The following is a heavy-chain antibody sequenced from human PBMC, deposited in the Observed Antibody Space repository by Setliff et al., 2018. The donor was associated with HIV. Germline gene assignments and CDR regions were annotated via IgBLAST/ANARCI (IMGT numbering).Heavy chain of an antibody. CDR1: XVQTTTDNYY. V-gene: IGHV4-39*07. Sequence: SETLSLTCTVXXVQTTTDNYYWDWVRQPPGKVLTDVANVDYTGSTHNNPSLKXXVTXXLDTSKNQFSLRLNSVTAADTAVYYCARQGNIVVVTSFDYWGQGTXXXVSS. D-gene: IGHD2-21*02. CDR2: VDYTGST. J-gene: IGHJ4*02. CDR3: ARQGNIVVVTSFDY.